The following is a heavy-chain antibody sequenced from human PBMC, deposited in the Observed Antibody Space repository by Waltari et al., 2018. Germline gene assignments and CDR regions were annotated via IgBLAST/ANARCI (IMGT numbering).Heavy chain of an antibody. V-gene: IGHV4-39*01. CDR1: GGSISSSIYF. CDR2: LNYGGST. Sequence: QLQLQESGPGLVKPSETLSLTCTVSGGSISSSIYFWGWIRQPPGKGLEGIGSLNYGGSTYYNASLRSRVTISLDTSKNQFSLKVNSVTAADTAVYYCARHEAYTTRDYWGQGTLVTVSS. CDR3: ARHEAYTTRDY. D-gene: IGHD2-21*01. J-gene: IGHJ4*02.